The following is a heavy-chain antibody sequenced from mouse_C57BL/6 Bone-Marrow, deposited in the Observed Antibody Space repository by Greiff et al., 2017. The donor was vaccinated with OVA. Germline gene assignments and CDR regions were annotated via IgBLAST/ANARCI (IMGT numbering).Heavy chain of an antibody. CDR2: IYPGSGNT. J-gene: IGHJ4*01. D-gene: IGHD1-1*01. Sequence: VQLMESGAELVRPGASVKLSCKASGYTFTDYYINWVKQRPGQGLEWIARIYPGSGNTYYNEKFKGKATLTAEKSSSTAYMQLSSLTSEDSAVYFCATFITTVVARAMDYWGQGTSVTVSS. CDR3: ATFITTVVARAMDY. CDR1: GYTFTDYY. V-gene: IGHV1-76*01.